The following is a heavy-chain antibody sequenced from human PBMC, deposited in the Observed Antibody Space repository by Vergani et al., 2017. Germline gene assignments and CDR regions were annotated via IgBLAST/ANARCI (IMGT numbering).Heavy chain of an antibody. D-gene: IGHD3-10*01. V-gene: IGHV4-39*01. CDR3: ASITSSGSYFWVDP. CDR1: GGSIRSTFYY. Sequence: QLQLQESDPGLVKPSETLSLTCTVSGGSIRSTFYYWGWIRQPPGKGLEWIGTIYYSGSTYYNPSLKSRVTISVDTSKNQFSLKLSSVTAADTAVYYCASITSSGSYFWVDPWGQGTLVTVSS. J-gene: IGHJ5*02. CDR2: IYYSGST.